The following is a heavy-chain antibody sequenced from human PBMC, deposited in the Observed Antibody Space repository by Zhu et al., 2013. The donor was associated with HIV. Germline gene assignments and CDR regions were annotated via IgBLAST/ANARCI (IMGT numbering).Heavy chain of an antibody. CDR1: GCTFTDYY. Sequence: QVQLVQSGPEVKKPGASVRVSCKTSGCTFTDYYIHWVRQAPGQGLEWVGWINPKTGATNFTQKFQGRVTMTRDTSITTAYMELGSLRSDDTALYYCARGGTRGYSYGLEYWGQGTLVTVSS. J-gene: IGHJ4*02. V-gene: IGHV1-2*02. CDR2: INPKTGAT. D-gene: IGHD5-18*01. CDR3: ARGGTRGYSYGLEY.